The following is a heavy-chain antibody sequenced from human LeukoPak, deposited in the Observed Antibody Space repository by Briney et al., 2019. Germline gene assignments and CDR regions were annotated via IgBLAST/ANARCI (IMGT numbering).Heavy chain of an antibody. Sequence: SQTLSLTCTVSGGSLSSGSYYWGWVRQPAGTGLERLWRIYTSGSTNYNPSLQSPVTISVDTSKNQFSLKLSSVTAADTAVYYCAREPAVAGTKSWFDPWGQGTLVTVSS. CDR2: IYTSGST. CDR1: GGSLSSGSYY. J-gene: IGHJ5*02. V-gene: IGHV4-61*02. D-gene: IGHD6-19*01. CDR3: AREPAVAGTKSWFDP.